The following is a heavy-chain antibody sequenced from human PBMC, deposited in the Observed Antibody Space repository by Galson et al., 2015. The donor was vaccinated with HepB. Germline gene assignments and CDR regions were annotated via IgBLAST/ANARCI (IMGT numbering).Heavy chain of an antibody. J-gene: IGHJ6*02. D-gene: IGHD3-9*01. Sequence: SLRLSCAASGFTFNSHWMHWVRQAPGKGLVWVSRINGDGSYTTYADSVKGRFTISRDNAKNTLYLQMNSLRAEDTAVYFCARGLRFFDSYYYGMDVWGQGTTVTVSS. V-gene: IGHV3-74*01. CDR2: INGDGSYT. CDR1: GFTFNSHW. CDR3: ARGLRFFDSYYYGMDV.